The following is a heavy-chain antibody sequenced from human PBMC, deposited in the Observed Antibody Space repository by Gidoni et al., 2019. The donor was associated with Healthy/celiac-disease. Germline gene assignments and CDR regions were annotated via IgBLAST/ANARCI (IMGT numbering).Heavy chain of an antibody. CDR1: GFTFRSNG. Sequence: QVQLVESGGGVVQPGGSLRLSCSASGFTFRSNGRHWVRQAPGKGLEWVAFIRYDGSNKYYADSVKGRFTISRDNSKNTLYLPMTSLRAEDTAVYYCAKDDAVYGDLYYFDYWGQGTLVTVSS. CDR2: IRYDGSNK. CDR3: AKDDAVYGDLYYFDY. J-gene: IGHJ4*02. V-gene: IGHV3-30*02. D-gene: IGHD4-17*01.